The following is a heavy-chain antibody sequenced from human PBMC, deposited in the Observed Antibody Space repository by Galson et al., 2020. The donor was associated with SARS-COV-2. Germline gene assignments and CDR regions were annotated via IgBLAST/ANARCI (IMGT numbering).Heavy chain of an antibody. V-gene: IGHV3-53*01. CDR3: ARDLLGYRGMDV. D-gene: IGHD2-15*01. Sequence: GGSLRLSCAASGFTVSSNYMSWVRQAPGKGLEWVSVIYSGGSTYYADSVKGRFTISRDNSKNTLYLQMNSLRAEDTAVYYCARDLLGYRGMDVWGQGTTVTVSS. J-gene: IGHJ6*02. CDR2: IYSGGST. CDR1: GFTVSSNY.